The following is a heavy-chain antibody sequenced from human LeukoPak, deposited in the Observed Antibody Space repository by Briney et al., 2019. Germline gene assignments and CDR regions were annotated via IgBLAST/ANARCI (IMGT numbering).Heavy chain of an antibody. V-gene: IGHV3-21*06. CDR1: GFTFSSSS. CDR2: ISSSSSYI. D-gene: IGHD2-15*01. CDR3: AREGGYCSGGSCRFFDY. Sequence: GGSLRLSCAASGFTFSSSSMNWVRQAPGKGLEFVSSISSSSSYIYYADSVKGRFTISRDDAKNSLFLQMNSLRAEDTAVYYCAREGGYCSGGSCRFFDYWGQGTLVTVSS. J-gene: IGHJ4*02.